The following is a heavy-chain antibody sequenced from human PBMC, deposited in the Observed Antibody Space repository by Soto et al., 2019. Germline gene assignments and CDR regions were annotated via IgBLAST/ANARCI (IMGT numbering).Heavy chain of an antibody. CDR3: AKDRLAGGFDY. V-gene: IGHV3-23*01. CDR2: ASATAGTT. D-gene: IGHD3-16*01. CDR1: GHTFSNYA. J-gene: IGHJ4*02. Sequence: GGSLRLSCVGSGHTFSNYAMSWVRQAPGKGLEWVSLASATAGTTYYTDSVKGRFTISRDNSRNTVYLQMNSLRADDTAVYYCAKDRLAGGFDYWGQGTLVTVSS.